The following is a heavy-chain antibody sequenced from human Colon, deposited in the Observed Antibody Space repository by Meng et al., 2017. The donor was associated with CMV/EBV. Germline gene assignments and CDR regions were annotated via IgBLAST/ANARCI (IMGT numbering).Heavy chain of an antibody. Sequence: GGSLRLSCAASGFTFDEYEMHWVRQAPGKGLEWVSGINWNGGSLDYADSVKGRFTISRDNARNSVYLQMNSLRAEDTAVYYCATGKAVAGKSYYYYGMGLWGQGTTVTVSS. J-gene: IGHJ6*02. D-gene: IGHD6-19*01. V-gene: IGHV3-9*01. CDR1: GFTFDEYE. CDR2: INWNGGSL. CDR3: ATGKAVAGKSYYYYGMGL.